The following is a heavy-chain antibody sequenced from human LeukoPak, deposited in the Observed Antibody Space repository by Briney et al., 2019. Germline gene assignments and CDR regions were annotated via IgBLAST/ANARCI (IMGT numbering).Heavy chain of an antibody. J-gene: IGHJ4*02. V-gene: IGHV3-21*01. Sequence: PGGSLRLSCAAPGFTFSSYSMNWVRQAPGKGLEWVSSISSSSSYIYYADSVKGRFAISRDNAKNSLYLQMNSLRAEDTAVYYCARDLMTTVTTADYWGQGTLVTVSS. CDR3: ARDLMTTVTTADY. CDR2: ISSSSSYI. D-gene: IGHD4-11*01. CDR1: GFTFSSYS.